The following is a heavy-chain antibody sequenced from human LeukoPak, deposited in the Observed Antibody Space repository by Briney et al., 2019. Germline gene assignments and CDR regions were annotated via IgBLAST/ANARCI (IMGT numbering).Heavy chain of an antibody. Sequence: SVKVSCKASGGTFSSYAISWVRQAPGQGLEWMGGIIPIFGTANYAQKFQGRVTITTDESTSTAYMELSSLRSEGTAVYYCARSYGSSSRYYYYYMDVWGKGTTVTVSS. CDR1: GGTFSSYA. D-gene: IGHD6-6*01. V-gene: IGHV1-69*05. J-gene: IGHJ6*03. CDR3: ARSYGSSSRYYYYYMDV. CDR2: IIPIFGTA.